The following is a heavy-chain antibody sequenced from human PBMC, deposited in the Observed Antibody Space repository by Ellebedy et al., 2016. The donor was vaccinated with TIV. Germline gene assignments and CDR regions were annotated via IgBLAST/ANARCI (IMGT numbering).Heavy chain of an antibody. CDR1: GLSFSKAW. V-gene: IGHV3-15*01. D-gene: IGHD3-16*01. J-gene: IGHJ6*02. CDR3: TTDGRMGRYGMDV. CDR2: IKSNTDGGTT. Sequence: GESLKISCEASGLSFSKAWMSWVRQAPGKGLEWVGRIKSNTDGGTTDYAAPVKGRFTISRDESQNTLHLQINSLKTEDTAVYYCTTDGRMGRYGMDVWGQGTTVTVSS.